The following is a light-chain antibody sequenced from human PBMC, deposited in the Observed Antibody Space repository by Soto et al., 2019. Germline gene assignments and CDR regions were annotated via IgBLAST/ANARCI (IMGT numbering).Light chain of an antibody. CDR2: FDD. CDR3: AAWDDDLNGPV. Sequence: QPVLTQPPSVSAAPRQRVTISCSGSSSNIGNNAINWYQQVPGKAPKLLIHFDDRVASGVSDRFSGSKSGTSASLAISGLQSDDEADYYCAAWDDDLNGPVFGGGTKVTVL. J-gene: IGLJ3*02. CDR1: SSNIGNNA. V-gene: IGLV1-36*01.